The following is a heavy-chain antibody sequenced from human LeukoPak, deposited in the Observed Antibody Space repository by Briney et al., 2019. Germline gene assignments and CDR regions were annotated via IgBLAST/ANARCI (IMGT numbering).Heavy chain of an antibody. V-gene: IGHV3-23*01. J-gene: IGHJ5*02. D-gene: IGHD2-2*01. Sequence: TGGSLRLSCAASGFTFSSYAMSWVRQAPGKGLEWVSAISGSGGSTYYADSVKGRFTISRDNSKNTLYLQMNSVRAEDTAVYYCAKSPLYCSSTSCYELSWFDPWGQGTLVTVSS. CDR1: GFTFSSYA. CDR3: AKSPLYCSSTSCYELSWFDP. CDR2: ISGSGGST.